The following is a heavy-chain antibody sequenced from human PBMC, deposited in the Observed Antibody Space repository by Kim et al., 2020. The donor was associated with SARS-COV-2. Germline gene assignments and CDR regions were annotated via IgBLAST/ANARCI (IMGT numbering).Heavy chain of an antibody. CDR3: ARDSYCGGYCYPTG. V-gene: IGHV1-18*01. CDR2: ISAYNGNT. Sequence: ASVKVSCKASGYTFTSYGISWVRQAPGQGLEWMGWISAYNGNTNYAQKLQCRVTMTTDTSTSTAYMELRSLRSDDTAVYYCARDSYCGGYCYPTGWGQGTMVTVSS. D-gene: IGHD2-21*02. CDR1: GYTFTSYG. J-gene: IGHJ3*01.